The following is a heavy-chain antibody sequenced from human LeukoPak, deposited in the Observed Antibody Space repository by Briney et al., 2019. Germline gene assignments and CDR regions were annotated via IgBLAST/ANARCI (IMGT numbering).Heavy chain of an antibody. CDR1: GFTFSSYE. D-gene: IGHD3-22*01. CDR2: ISSSGSTI. V-gene: IGHV3-48*03. CDR3: ASFSAYYYDSSGYYMRQNWFDP. Sequence: GGSLRLSCAASGFTFSSYEMNWVRQAPGKGLEWVSYISSSGSTIYYADSVKGRFTISRDNAKNSLYLQMNSLRAEDTAVYYCASFSAYYYDSSGYYMRQNWFDPWGQGTLVTVSS. J-gene: IGHJ5*02.